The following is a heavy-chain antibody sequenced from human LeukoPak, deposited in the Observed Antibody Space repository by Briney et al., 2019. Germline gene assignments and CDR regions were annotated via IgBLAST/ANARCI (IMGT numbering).Heavy chain of an antibody. Sequence: PGGSLRLSCAGSGFTFSSYSMNWVRQAPGKGPEWVSSISTTSRHIYYADSLQGRFTISRDNAKNSLYLQMNSLRAEDTAVYYCARDIAPTTILARRFDPWGQGTLVTVSS. CDR1: GFTFSSYS. CDR3: ARDIAPTTILARRFDP. CDR2: ISTTSRHI. V-gene: IGHV3-21*01. J-gene: IGHJ5*02. D-gene: IGHD4-17*01.